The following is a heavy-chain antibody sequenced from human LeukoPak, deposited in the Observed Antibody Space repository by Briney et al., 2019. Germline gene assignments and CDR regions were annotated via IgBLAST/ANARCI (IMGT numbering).Heavy chain of an antibody. V-gene: IGHV3-7*01. J-gene: IGHJ3*01. Sequence: GGSLRLSCAVSGFIFSNYWMSWVRQAPGKGLEWVANIKQDGSEKYYVDSVKGRFTISRDNAKNSLYLQMNSLRVEDTAIYYCATVGAVTDGAFDVWGQGTMVTVSS. D-gene: IGHD4-17*01. CDR1: GFIFSNYW. CDR2: IKQDGSEK. CDR3: ATVGAVTDGAFDV.